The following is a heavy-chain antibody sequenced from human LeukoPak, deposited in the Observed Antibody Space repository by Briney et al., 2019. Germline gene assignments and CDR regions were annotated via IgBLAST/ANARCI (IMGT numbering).Heavy chain of an antibody. CDR3: AKDSYYDSSGYYRPFDY. J-gene: IGHJ4*02. Sequence: PGGSLRLSCAASGFTFSSYGMHWVRQAPGKGLEWVAFIRYDGSNKYYADSVKGRFTISRDNSKNTLYLQMNSLRAEDTAVYYCAKDSYYDSSGYYRPFDYWGQGTLVTVSS. CDR2: IRYDGSNK. CDR1: GFTFSSYG. V-gene: IGHV3-30*02. D-gene: IGHD3-22*01.